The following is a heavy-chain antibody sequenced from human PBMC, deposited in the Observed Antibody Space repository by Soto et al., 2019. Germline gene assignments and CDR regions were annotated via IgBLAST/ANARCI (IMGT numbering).Heavy chain of an antibody. J-gene: IGHJ6*02. D-gene: IGHD4-17*01. CDR1: GYTFTSYG. CDR2: ISAYNGNT. Sequence: ASVKVSCKASGYTFTSYGISWVRQAPGQGLEWMGRISAYNGNTNYAQKLQGRVTMTTDTSTSTAYMELRSLRSDDTAVYYCARDLTTVTPYYYYGMDVWGQGTTVTVSS. CDR3: ARDLTTVTPYYYYGMDV. V-gene: IGHV1-18*04.